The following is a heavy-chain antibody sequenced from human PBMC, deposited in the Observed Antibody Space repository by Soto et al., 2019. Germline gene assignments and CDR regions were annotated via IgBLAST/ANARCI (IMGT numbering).Heavy chain of an antibody. Sequence: QVQLVQSGAEVKKPGASVKVSCKASGYTFTSYGITWVRQAPGQGLEWMGWSSAYNGNTNYAQKLQGRVIMTADTSTSTAYMELRSLRSDDTAVYYCARHGGYYYVPKQNAFNIWGQGTMVTVSS. CDR1: GYTFTSYG. CDR2: SSAYNGNT. J-gene: IGHJ3*02. D-gene: IGHD3-22*01. V-gene: IGHV1-18*01. CDR3: ARHGGYYYVPKQNAFNI.